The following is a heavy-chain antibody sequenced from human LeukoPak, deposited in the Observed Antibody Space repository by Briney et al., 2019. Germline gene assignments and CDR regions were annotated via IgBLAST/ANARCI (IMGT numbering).Heavy chain of an antibody. J-gene: IGHJ6*02. CDR2: IYYSGST. Sequence: SKTLSLTCTVSGGSISSYYWSWIRQPPGKGLEWIGYIYYSGSTNYNPSLKSRVTISVDTSKNQFSLKLSSVTAADTAVYYCAREGTGYSSGWSPYYYGMDVWGQGTTVTVSS. D-gene: IGHD6-19*01. CDR3: AREGTGYSSGWSPYYYGMDV. CDR1: GGSISSYY. V-gene: IGHV4-59*12.